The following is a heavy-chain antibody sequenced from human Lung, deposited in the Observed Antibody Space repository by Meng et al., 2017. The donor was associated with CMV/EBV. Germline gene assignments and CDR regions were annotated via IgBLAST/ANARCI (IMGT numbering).Heavy chain of an antibody. D-gene: IGHD3-3*01. V-gene: IGHV3-74*01. CDR3: ARAGGTICRLDI. Sequence: GEXXKISCAASGFTFSSYWMHWVRQAPGKGLGWVSRINSDGSSTSYADSVKGRFTISRDNAKNTLYLQMNSLRAEDTAVYYCARAGGTICRLDIWGQGTMVTVSS. CDR2: INSDGSST. J-gene: IGHJ3*02. CDR1: GFTFSSYW.